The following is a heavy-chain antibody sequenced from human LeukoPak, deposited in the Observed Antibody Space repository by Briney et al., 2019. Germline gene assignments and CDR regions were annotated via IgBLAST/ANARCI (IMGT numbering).Heavy chain of an antibody. CDR1: GFTFGDYV. CDR3: SRGYYYGSGTPAWFDP. D-gene: IGHD3-10*01. J-gene: IGHJ5*02. CDR2: IRSKAYGGTT. V-gene: IGHV3-49*04. Sequence: PGRSLRLSCTASGFTFGDYVMSWVRQAPGKGLEWVGFIRSKAYGGTTEYAASVKGRFTISRDDSKSIAYLQMNILKTEDTAVYYCSRGYYYGSGTPAWFDPWGQGTLVTVSS.